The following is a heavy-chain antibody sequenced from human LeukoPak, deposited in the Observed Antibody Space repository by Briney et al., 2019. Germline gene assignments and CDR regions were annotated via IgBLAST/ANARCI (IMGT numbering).Heavy chain of an antibody. CDR1: GYTFTSYD. CDR3: AMARQGDWDYFDY. D-gene: IGHD2-21*02. CDR2: MNPNNGNT. Sequence: ASVKVSCKASGYTFTSYDINWVRQATGQGLEWMGWMNPNNGNTGYAQKFQGRVTMTRNTSKSTAYMEFSSLRSEDTAVYYCAMARQGDWDYFDYWGQGTLVTVSS. J-gene: IGHJ4*02. V-gene: IGHV1-8*01.